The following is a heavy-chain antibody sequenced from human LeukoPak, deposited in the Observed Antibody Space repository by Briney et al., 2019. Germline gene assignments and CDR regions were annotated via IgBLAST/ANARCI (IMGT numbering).Heavy chain of an antibody. V-gene: IGHV4-39*07. CDR1: GDSISSTNYY. CDR3: ARRGHRSSAWSTSLDS. Sequence: SETLSLTCSVSGDSISSTNYYWAWIRQPPGKGLEWIGEINHGGSTNYNPSLKSRVTISVDTSKNQFSLKLSSVTAADTAVYYCARRGHRSSAWSTSLDSWGQGTLVTVSS. J-gene: IGHJ4*02. D-gene: IGHD6-19*01. CDR2: INHGGST.